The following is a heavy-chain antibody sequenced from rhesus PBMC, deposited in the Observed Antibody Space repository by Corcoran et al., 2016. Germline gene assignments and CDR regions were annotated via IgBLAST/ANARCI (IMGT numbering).Heavy chain of an antibody. J-gene: IGHJ4*01. CDR1: GGSISRTY. CDR3: ARDGGTMARLDY. CDR2: ISGRGGST. Sequence: QLQLQESGPGLVKPSATLSLTCAVSGGSISRTYWSWIRQPPGKGLEWIGRISGRGGSTDYNPSLKIRFTISTDTSKNQFSLKLSSVTAADTAVYYCARDGGTMARLDYWGQGVLVTVSS. D-gene: IGHD3-40*01. V-gene: IGHV4-173*01.